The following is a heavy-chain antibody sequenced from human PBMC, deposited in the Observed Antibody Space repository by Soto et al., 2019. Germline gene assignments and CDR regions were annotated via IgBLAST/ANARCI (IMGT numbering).Heavy chain of an antibody. D-gene: IGHD2-8*01. CDR1: SGSIRSSNW. CDR3: ARRTWGMDV. Sequence: QVQLQESGPGLVKASGTLSLTCAVSSGSIRSSNWWSWVRQSPGKGLEWIGESLHNGNTYYNPSLNSQVTISVDTSKNQFSLNLRSVTAADTAVYYCARRTWGMDVWGQGTTVTVSS. CDR2: SLHNGNT. V-gene: IGHV4-4*02. J-gene: IGHJ6*02.